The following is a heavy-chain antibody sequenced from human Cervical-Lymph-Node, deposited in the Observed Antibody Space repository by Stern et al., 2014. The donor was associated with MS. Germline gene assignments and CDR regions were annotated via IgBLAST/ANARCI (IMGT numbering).Heavy chain of an antibody. J-gene: IGHJ4*02. D-gene: IGHD6-19*01. V-gene: IGHV1-69*01. CDR3: ARSYGAVAGTGSDY. CDR1: GGTFSSYA. Sequence: VQLVESGAELKKPGSSVKVSCKASGGTFSSYAISWVRQAPGQGLEWMGGIIPIFVTANYAQKFQGRVTVTADESTITAYMELSSLRSEDTAVYYCARSYGAVAGTGSDYWGQGTLVTVSS. CDR2: IIPIFVTA.